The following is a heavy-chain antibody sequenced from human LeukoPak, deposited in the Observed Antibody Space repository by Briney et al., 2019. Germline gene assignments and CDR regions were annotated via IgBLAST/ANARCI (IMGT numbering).Heavy chain of an antibody. D-gene: IGHD3-22*01. J-gene: IGHJ5*02. CDR2: ISGSGGST. Sequence: GGSLRLSCAASGFTFSSYAMSWVRQAPGKGLEWVSAISGSGGSTYYADSVKGRFTISRDNSKNTLYLQMNSLRAEDTAVYYCAKMNRNYYDSSGYYYDWFDPWAREPWSPSPQ. V-gene: IGHV3-23*01. CDR1: GFTFSSYA. CDR3: AKMNRNYYDSSGYYYDWFDP.